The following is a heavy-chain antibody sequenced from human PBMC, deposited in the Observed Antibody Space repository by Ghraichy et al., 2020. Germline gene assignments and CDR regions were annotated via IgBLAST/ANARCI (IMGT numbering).Heavy chain of an antibody. CDR1: GFMFNNYA. D-gene: IGHD5-24*01. CDR3: VKESLSRDGYSFWDYYFAMDF. J-gene: IGHJ6*02. Sequence: GGSLRLSCAASGFMFNNYAMSWVRQAPGKGLEWVSVISGSGTTTDYADSVKGRFTISRDNSKNTLDLQMNSLRAEDTAVYYCVKESLSRDGYSFWDYYFAMDFWGQGTTVTVSS. CDR2: ISGSGTTT. V-gene: IGHV3-23*01.